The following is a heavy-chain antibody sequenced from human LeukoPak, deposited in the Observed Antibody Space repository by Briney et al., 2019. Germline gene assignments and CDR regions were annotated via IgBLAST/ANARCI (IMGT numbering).Heavy chain of an antibody. D-gene: IGHD2/OR15-2a*01. J-gene: IGHJ5*02. CDR1: GFTFSNYA. Sequence: PGRSLRLSCAASGFTFSNYAMHWVRQAAGKGLEWVALMSYDGSHQYYADSVKGRFTISRDNSNNTVFLQMNSLRTEDTAVYCARQRVGYFRSWGQGTLVTVSS. CDR2: MSYDGSHQ. V-gene: IGHV3-30*01. CDR3: ARQRVGYFRS.